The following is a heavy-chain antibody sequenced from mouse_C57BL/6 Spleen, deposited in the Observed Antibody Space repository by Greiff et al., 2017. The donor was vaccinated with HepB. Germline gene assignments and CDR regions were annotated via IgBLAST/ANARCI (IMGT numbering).Heavy chain of an antibody. D-gene: IGHD2-3*01. V-gene: IGHV1-64*01. Sequence: QVQLQQPGAELVKPGASVKLSCKASGYTFTSYWMHWVKQRPGQGLEWIGMIHPNSGSTNYNEKFKSKATLTVDKSSITAYMQLSSLTSEDSAVYYCARWEDGPSPWFAYWGKGTLVTVSA. CDR1: GYTFTSYW. CDR3: ARWEDGPSPWFAY. CDR2: IHPNSGST. J-gene: IGHJ3*01.